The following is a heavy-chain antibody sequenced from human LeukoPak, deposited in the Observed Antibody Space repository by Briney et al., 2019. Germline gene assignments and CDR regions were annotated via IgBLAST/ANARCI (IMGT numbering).Heavy chain of an antibody. D-gene: IGHD1-14*01. CDR3: AREEPRRELDY. Sequence: GASVKVSCKASGYTFTGYYMHWVRQAPGQGLEWMGWINPNSGGTNYAQRFQGRVTMTRDTSISTAYMELSSLRSEDTAVYYCAREEPRRELDYWGQGTLVTVSS. V-gene: IGHV1-2*02. CDR1: GYTFTGYY. J-gene: IGHJ4*02. CDR2: INPNSGGT.